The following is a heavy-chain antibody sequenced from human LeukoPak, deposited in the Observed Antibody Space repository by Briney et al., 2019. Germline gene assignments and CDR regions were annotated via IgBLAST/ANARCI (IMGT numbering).Heavy chain of an antibody. CDR2: INSSGGST. V-gene: IGHV1-46*01. D-gene: IGHD3-22*01. CDR1: GYTFTNYY. J-gene: IGHJ5*02. CDR3: ARGVVIVVAQLYNWFDP. Sequence: ASVKVSCKTSGYTFTNYYMHWVRQAPGQGLEWMGIINSSGGSTSYAQKFQGRVTMTRDTSTSTVYMELSSLRSEDTAVYYCARGVVIVVAQLYNWFDPWGQGTLVTVSS.